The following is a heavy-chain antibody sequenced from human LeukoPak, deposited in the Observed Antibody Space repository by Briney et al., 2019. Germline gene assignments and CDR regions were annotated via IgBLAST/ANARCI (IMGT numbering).Heavy chain of an antibody. V-gene: IGHV4-59*01. CDR3: ASRSSIWSGYQDTLYYFDS. Sequence: SETLSLTCTVSGGSISSYYWSWIRQPPGKRLEWIGHIYYSGSTNYNPSLKSRVTISVDTYKNQFSLKLNSVTAADTAVYYCASRSSIWSGYQDTLYYFDSWGQGTLVTVSS. CDR2: IYYSGST. D-gene: IGHD3-3*01. J-gene: IGHJ4*02. CDR1: GGSISSYY.